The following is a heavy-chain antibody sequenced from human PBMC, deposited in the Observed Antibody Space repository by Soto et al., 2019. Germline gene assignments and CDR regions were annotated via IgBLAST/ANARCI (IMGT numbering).Heavy chain of an antibody. CDR3: AREAELQRPGPNYYHHRILDV. CDR1: GFTFSSYE. D-gene: IGHD3-22*01. Sequence: EVQLVESGGGLVQPGGSLRLSCAASGFTFSSYEMNWVRQAPGKGLEWVSYISSGGGTIYYADSLKGRFTISRDNAKNSLYLQVSSLRAEDTAAYYCAREAELQRPGPNYYHHRILDVWGQGTTVTVSS. V-gene: IGHV3-48*03. J-gene: IGHJ6*02. CDR2: ISSGGGTI.